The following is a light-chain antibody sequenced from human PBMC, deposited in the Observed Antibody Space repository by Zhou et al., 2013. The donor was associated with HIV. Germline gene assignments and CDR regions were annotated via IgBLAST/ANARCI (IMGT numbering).Light chain of an antibody. Sequence: QYPDTLSLSPGDSVTVACRASQTVSSNLAWYQQRPGQPPRLLIYDASTRATGVPVRFSGSGSGTEFTLTIAGLQSEDVAVYYCQQYNRWPPLTFGGGTQVEIK. CDR2: DAS. CDR1: QTVSSN. CDR3: QQYNRWPPLT. V-gene: IGKV3-15*01. J-gene: IGKJ4*01.